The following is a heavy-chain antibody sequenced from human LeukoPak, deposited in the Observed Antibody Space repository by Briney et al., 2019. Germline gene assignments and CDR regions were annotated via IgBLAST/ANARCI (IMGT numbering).Heavy chain of an antibody. CDR3: ARDEEWLVGNS. D-gene: IGHD6-19*01. Sequence: GGSLRLSCAASGFTFSTYWMHWVRQAPGKGLVWVSRIDSDGNTYYADPVKGRFTISRDNAKNTVHLQMNSLRAEDTAVYYCARDEEWLVGNSWGQGTLVTVSS. CDR2: IDSDGNT. V-gene: IGHV3-74*01. J-gene: IGHJ4*02. CDR1: GFTFSTYW.